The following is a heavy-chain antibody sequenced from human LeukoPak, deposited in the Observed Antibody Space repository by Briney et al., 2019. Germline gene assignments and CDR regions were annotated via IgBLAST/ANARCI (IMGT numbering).Heavy chain of an antibody. CDR3: ARGPGYIYGPFDTFDV. D-gene: IGHD5-18*01. V-gene: IGHV3-7*05. CDR1: GFTFTDYW. J-gene: IGHJ3*01. Sequence: GGSLRLSCAASGFTFTDYWMSWVRQAPGKGLEGVANIKQDGSEKYYVESVKGRFTISSDKAKSSVYLQMNSLRAEDTAIYYCARGPGYIYGPFDTFDVWGQGTMVTVSS. CDR2: IKQDGSEK.